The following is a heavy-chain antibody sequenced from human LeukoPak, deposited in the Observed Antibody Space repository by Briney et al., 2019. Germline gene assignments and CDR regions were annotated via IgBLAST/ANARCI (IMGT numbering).Heavy chain of an antibody. Sequence: SETLSLTCTVSGDTINSPGNFWNWVRQHQGKGLEWIGYIYYGGTTYYNPSLKSRITTSVDTSKSQFSLKLSSVTAADTAVYYCARGDRLEGRVDPWDQGTLVTVSS. V-gene: IGHV4-31*03. CDR2: IYYGGTT. J-gene: IGHJ5*02. D-gene: IGHD1-1*01. CDR1: GDTINSPGNF. CDR3: ARGDRLEGRVDP.